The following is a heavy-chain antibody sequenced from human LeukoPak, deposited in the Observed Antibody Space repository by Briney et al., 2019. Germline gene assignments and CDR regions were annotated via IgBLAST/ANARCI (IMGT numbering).Heavy chain of an antibody. Sequence: GGSLRLSCAASGFTVSAYSMNWVRQAPGKGLEWVSFISGGGDTIYNAHSVKGRFTISRDNAKNSLYLQMNSLGDEDTAVYFCARDKQPYRSNFWYFDLWGRGTLVTVSS. CDR2: ISGGGDTI. V-gene: IGHV3-48*02. J-gene: IGHJ2*01. CDR1: GFTVSAYS. CDR3: ARDKQPYRSNFWYFDL. D-gene: IGHD6-13*01.